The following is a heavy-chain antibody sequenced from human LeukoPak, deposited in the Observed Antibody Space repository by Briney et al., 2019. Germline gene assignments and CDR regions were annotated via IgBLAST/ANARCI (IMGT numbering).Heavy chain of an antibody. Sequence: ASETLSLTCTVSGGSISSYYWSWIRQPPGKGLEWIGYIYYSGSTNYNPSLKGRVTISVDTSKNQFSLKLSSVTAADTAVYYCARSPPGYSYGRSSYFDYWGQGTLVTVSS. CDR3: ARSPPGYSYGRSSYFDY. J-gene: IGHJ4*02. CDR1: GGSISSYY. V-gene: IGHV4-59*08. CDR2: IYYSGST. D-gene: IGHD5-18*01.